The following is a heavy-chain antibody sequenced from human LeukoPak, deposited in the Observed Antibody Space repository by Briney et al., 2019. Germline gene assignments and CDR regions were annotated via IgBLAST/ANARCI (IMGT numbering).Heavy chain of an antibody. V-gene: IGHV4-34*01. CDR2: INHSGST. CDR1: GGSFSGYY. J-gene: IGHJ5*02. Sequence: SETLSLTCAVYGGSFSGYYRGWIRQPPGKGLEWIGEINHSGSTNYNPSLKSRVTISVDTSKNQFSLKLSSVTAADTAVYYCARAGLRAAAGTGFRFDPWGQGTLVTVSS. CDR3: ARAGLRAAAGTGFRFDP. D-gene: IGHD6-13*01.